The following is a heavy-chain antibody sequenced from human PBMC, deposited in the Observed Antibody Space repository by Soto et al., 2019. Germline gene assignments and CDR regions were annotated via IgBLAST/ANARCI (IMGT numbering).Heavy chain of an antibody. CDR1: GGTFSSYA. J-gene: IGHJ5*02. V-gene: IGHV1-69*13. Sequence: SVKVSCKASGGTFSSYAIDWVRQAPGQGLEWMGGIIPIFDTVNYAQKFQGRVTITADESTSTAYMELSSLRSEDTAVYYCARDLGYCSGCIFYPIETWLDPWGQGTLVTGSS. CDR2: IIPIFDTV. D-gene: IGHD2-15*01. CDR3: ARDLGYCSGCIFYPIETWLDP.